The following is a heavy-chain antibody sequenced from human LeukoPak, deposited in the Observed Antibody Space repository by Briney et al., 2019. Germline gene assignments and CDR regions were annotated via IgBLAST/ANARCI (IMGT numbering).Heavy chain of an antibody. CDR1: GFTFSSYG. D-gene: IGHD5-12*01. CDR3: AKDALRSGYDWGPLVDY. J-gene: IGHJ4*02. V-gene: IGHV3-30*18. Sequence: GGSLRLSCAASGFTFSSYGMHRVRQAPGKGLEWVAVISYDGSNKYYADSVKGRFTISRDNSKNTLYLQMNSLRAEDTAVYYCAKDALRSGYDWGPLVDYWGQGTLVTVSS. CDR2: ISYDGSNK.